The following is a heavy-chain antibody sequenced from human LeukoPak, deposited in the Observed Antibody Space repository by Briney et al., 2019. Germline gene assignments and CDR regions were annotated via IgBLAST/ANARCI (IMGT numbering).Heavy chain of an antibody. Sequence: PGGSLRLSCAASGFTFSSYWMSWVRQAPGKGLEWVANIKQDGSEKYYVDSVKGRFTISRDNAKNSLYLQMNSLRAEDTAVYYCARVSGYSGYDSLFDYWGQGTLVTVSS. CDR3: ARVSGYSGYDSLFDY. CDR1: GFTFSSYW. D-gene: IGHD5-12*01. V-gene: IGHV3-7*01. J-gene: IGHJ4*02. CDR2: IKQDGSEK.